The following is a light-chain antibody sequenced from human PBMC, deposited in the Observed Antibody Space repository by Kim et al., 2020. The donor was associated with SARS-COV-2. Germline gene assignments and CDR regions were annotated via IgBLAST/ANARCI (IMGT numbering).Light chain of an antibody. Sequence: APGKTARITCGGNNIGSKSVHWYQQKPGQAPVLVIYYDSDRPSGIPERFSGSNSGNTATLTISRVEAGDEADYYCQVWDSSSDHRMFGGGTKLTVL. J-gene: IGLJ3*02. V-gene: IGLV3-21*04. CDR2: YDS. CDR3: QVWDSSSDHRM. CDR1: NIGSKS.